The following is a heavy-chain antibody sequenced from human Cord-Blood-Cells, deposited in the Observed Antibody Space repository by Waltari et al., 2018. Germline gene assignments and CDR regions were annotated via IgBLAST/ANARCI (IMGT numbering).Heavy chain of an antibody. Sequence: QVQLVESGGGVVQPGRSLRLSCAASGFTFSSYAMHWVRQAPGKGLEWVAVISVDGSNKYYADSVKGRFTISRDNSKNTLYLQMNSLRAEDTAVYYCARDNWGLGAFDIWGQGTMVTVSS. D-gene: IGHD7-27*01. V-gene: IGHV3-30-3*01. CDR1: GFTFSSYA. CDR3: ARDNWGLGAFDI. CDR2: ISVDGSNK. J-gene: IGHJ3*02.